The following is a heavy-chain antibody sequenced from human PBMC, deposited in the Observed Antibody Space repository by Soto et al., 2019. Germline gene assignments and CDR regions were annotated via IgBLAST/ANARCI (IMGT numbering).Heavy chain of an antibody. CDR1: GFTFSSFA. CDR2: ISGSGGST. Sequence: VQLLESGGGLVHSGGSLRLSCAAPGFTFSSFAMSWVRQAPGKGLEWVSAISGSGGSTYYADSVKGRFTISRDNSKNTLYLQMNSLRAEDTAVYYCAKGAQLWLYVFGYWGQGTLVTVSS. J-gene: IGHJ4*02. CDR3: AKGAQLWLYVFGY. V-gene: IGHV3-23*01. D-gene: IGHD5-18*01.